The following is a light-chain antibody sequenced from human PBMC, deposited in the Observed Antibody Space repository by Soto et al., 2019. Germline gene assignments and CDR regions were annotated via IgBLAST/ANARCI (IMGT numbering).Light chain of an antibody. J-gene: IGKJ3*01. V-gene: IGKV3-20*01. CDR3: QQYNNWPFT. CDR2: GAS. CDR1: QSVSSSY. Sequence: DIVLTQSPGTLSLSPGERATLSCRASQSVSSSYLAWYQQKPGQAPRLLIYGASNRATGIPDRFSGSGSGTDFTLTISSLQSEDFAVYYCQQYNNWPFTFGPGTKVDIK.